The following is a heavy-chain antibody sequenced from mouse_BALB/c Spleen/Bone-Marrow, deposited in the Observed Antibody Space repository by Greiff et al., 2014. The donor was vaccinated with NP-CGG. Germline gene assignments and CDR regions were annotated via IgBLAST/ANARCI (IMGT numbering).Heavy chain of an antibody. V-gene: IGHV1-12*01. CDR2: IYPGNGDT. CDR1: GYTFTSYN. Sequence: QVQLQQPGAELVKPGASVKMSCKASGYTFTSYNMHWVKQTPGQGLEWIGAIYPGNGDTSYNQKFKGKATLTADKSSSTAYMQLSSLTSEDSAVYYCARSGSSGYYAMDYWGQGTLVTVSP. CDR3: ARSGSSGYYAMDY. D-gene: IGHD3-1*01. J-gene: IGHJ4*01.